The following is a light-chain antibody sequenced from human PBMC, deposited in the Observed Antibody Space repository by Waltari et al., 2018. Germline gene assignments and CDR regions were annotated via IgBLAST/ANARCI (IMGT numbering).Light chain of an antibody. V-gene: IGLV1-47*01. Sequence: QSVLTQPPSASGTPGQRVTISCSGTNSNIGRNYVFWFHQLPGTAPKVLIYKDNQRPSGVPDRFSGSKSGTSASLAISGLRSEDEADYYCATWDDSLSGYVFGSGTKVAVL. CDR2: KDN. CDR1: NSNIGRNY. CDR3: ATWDDSLSGYV. J-gene: IGLJ1*01.